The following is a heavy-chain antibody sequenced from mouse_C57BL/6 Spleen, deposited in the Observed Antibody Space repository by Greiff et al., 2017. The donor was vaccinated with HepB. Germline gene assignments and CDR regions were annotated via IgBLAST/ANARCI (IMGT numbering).Heavy chain of an antibody. J-gene: IGHJ2*01. CDR1: GYAFSSYW. D-gene: IGHD1-1*01. CDR2: IYPGDGDT. CDR3: ARPLYYYGSSWGY. Sequence: QVQLKESGAELVKPGASVKISCKASGYAFSSYWMNWVKQRPGKGLEWIGQIYPGDGDTNYNGKFKGKATLTADKSSSTAYMQLSSLTSEDSAVYFCARPLYYYGSSWGYWGQGTTLTVSS. V-gene: IGHV1-80*01.